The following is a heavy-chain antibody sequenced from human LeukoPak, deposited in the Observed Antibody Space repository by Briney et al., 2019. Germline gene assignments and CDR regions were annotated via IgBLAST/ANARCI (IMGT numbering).Heavy chain of an antibody. D-gene: IGHD5-18*01. CDR3: ARDLAYSRLDY. CDR1: GLAFSSSW. CDR2: INPDGNKK. V-gene: IGHV3-7*01. J-gene: IGHJ4*02. Sequence: GGSLRLSCAVSGLAFSSSWMHWVRQAPGKGLEWVASINPDGNKKYSADSVKGRFTISRDNAENSLYLQMNSLRVEDTAFYYCARDLAYSRLDYWGQGMLVTVSS.